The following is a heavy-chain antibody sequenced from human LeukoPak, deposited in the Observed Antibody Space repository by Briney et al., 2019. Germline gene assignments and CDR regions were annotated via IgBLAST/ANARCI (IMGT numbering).Heavy chain of an antibody. CDR3: ARDATGTRPITFDMDV. CDR1: GYTFTGYY. J-gene: IGHJ6*02. V-gene: IGHV1-2*04. Sequence: ASVKVSCKASGYTFTGYYMHWVRQAPGQGLEWMGWINPNSGGTNYAQKFQGWVTMTRDTSISTAYMELSGLRSDDTAVYYCARDATGTRPITFDMDVWGQGTTVTVSS. CDR2: INPNSGGT. D-gene: IGHD1/OR15-1a*01.